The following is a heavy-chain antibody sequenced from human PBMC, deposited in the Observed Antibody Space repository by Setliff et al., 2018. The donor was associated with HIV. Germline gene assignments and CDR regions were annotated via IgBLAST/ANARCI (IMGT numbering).Heavy chain of an antibody. CDR1: GYTLTSYG. CDR2: INPGNGDR. V-gene: IGHV1-3*01. D-gene: IGHD1-26*01. CDR3: ARDYSGTYYGDIDL. J-gene: IGHJ4*02. Sequence: ASAKVSCKASGYTLTSYGIHWVRQAPGQRFEWMAWINPGNGDRKYSQKLQGRVAITGDTSANTVYMEVSRLRSEDTALYFCARDYSGTYYGDIDLWGQGTLVTVSS.